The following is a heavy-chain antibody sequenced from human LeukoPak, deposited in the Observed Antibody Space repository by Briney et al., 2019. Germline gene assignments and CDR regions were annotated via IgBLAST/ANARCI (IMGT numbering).Heavy chain of an antibody. CDR1: GFTFNNAW. D-gene: IGHD3-3*01. CDR3: TQETYYDFWSGYYGMDV. Sequence: GGSLRLPCVGSGFTFNNAWMNWVHQAPGKGLEWVGRIKDMAHGATIDYAAPVKGRFTISRDDSKNTLYLQMNSLKTEDTAVYYCTQETYYDFWSGYYGMDVWGQGTTVTVSS. CDR2: IKDMAHGATI. J-gene: IGHJ6*02. V-gene: IGHV3-15*07.